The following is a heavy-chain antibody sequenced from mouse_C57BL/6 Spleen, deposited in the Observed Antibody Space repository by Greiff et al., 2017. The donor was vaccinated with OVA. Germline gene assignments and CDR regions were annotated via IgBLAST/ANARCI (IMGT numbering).Heavy chain of an antibody. J-gene: IGHJ1*03. V-gene: IGHV1-55*01. CDR1: GYTFTSYW. Sequence: VQLQQPGAELVKPGASVKMSCKASGYTFTSYWITWVKQRPGQGLEWIGDIYPGSGSTNYNEKFKSKATLTVDTSSSTAYMQLSSLTSEDSAVYYCARHYYYSHGYFDVWGTGTTVTVSS. CDR2: IYPGSGST. D-gene: IGHD2-12*01. CDR3: ARHYYYSHGYFDV.